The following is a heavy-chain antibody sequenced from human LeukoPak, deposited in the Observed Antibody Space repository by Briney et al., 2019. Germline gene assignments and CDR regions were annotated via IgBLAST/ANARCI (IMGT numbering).Heavy chain of an antibody. Sequence: PGGSLRLSCAASGFTFSSYSMNWVRQAPGKGLEWVSSISSSSSYIYYADSVKGRFTISRDNAKSSLYLQMNSLRAEDTAVYYCARDRLVGATTVVYWGQGTLVTVSS. CDR2: ISSSSSYI. CDR1: GFTFSSYS. CDR3: ARDRLVGATTVVY. V-gene: IGHV3-21*01. J-gene: IGHJ4*02. D-gene: IGHD1-26*01.